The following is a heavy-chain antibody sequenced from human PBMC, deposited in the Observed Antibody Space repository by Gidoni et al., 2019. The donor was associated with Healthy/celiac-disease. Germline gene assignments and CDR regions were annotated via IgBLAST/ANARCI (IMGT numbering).Heavy chain of an antibody. Sequence: QVPLVASGGGLVKPGGSLRLSCPASGFTFSDYYLSWIRQAPGKGLEWVSYISSSSSYTNYADSVKGRFTISRDNAKNSLYLQMNSLRAEDTAVYYCARAIGGYYLDYWGQGTLVTVSS. D-gene: IGHD3-22*01. CDR3: ARAIGGYYLDY. CDR1: GFTFSDYY. CDR2: ISSSSSYT. V-gene: IGHV3-11*06. J-gene: IGHJ4*02.